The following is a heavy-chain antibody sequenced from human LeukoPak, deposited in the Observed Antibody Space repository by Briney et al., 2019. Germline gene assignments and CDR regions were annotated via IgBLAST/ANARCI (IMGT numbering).Heavy chain of an antibody. CDR2: INPNSGGT. V-gene: IGHV1-2*02. D-gene: IGHD3-22*01. J-gene: IGHJ3*02. CDR3: ARARRYYYDSSGLGAFDI. CDR1: GYTFTGYY. Sequence: ASVKVSCKASGYTFTGYYMHWVRQAPGQGLEWMGWINPNSGGTNYAQKFQGRVTMTTDTSTSTAYMELRSLRSDDTAVYYCARARRYYYDSSGLGAFDIWGQGTMVTVSS.